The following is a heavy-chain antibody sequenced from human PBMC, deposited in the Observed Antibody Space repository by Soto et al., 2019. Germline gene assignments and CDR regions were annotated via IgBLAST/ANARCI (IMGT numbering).Heavy chain of an antibody. CDR1: GFVFGGFG. CDR3: ARGGDVLDY. D-gene: IGHD3-16*01. CDR2: ASYDGTYK. Sequence: HVELVESGGGVVRPGKSLTVSCTGSGFVFGGFGMHWVRQTPGKGLEWLGMASYDGTYKYFADSVKGRFTISRDNGMNTVYLQMDNLRLEATALYYCARGGDVLDYWGRGTLVTVSS. J-gene: IGHJ4*02. V-gene: IGHV3-30*03.